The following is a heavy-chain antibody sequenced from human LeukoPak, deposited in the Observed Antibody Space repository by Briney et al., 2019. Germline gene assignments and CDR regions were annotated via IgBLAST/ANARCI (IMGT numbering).Heavy chain of an antibody. V-gene: IGHV3-48*04. Sequence: GGSLRLSCAASGFTFSNYDMNWVRQAPGKGLEWVSYISSSTSTIYYADSVKGRFTTSRDNVKNSLYLQMNSLRAEDTAVYYCARVGSSGYSDAFDIWGQGTMVTVSS. D-gene: IGHD3-22*01. CDR3: ARVGSSGYSDAFDI. J-gene: IGHJ3*02. CDR1: GFTFSNYD. CDR2: ISSSTSTI.